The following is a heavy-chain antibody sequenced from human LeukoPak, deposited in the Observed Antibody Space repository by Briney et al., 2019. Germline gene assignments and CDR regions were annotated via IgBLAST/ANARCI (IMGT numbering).Heavy chain of an antibody. V-gene: IGHV3-9*01. Sequence: GGSLRLSCAASGFTFDDYAMHWVRQAPGKGLEWVSGISWSSGSIGYADSVKGRFTISRDNAKNSLYLQMNSLRAEDTALYYCAKIRVGRNYFDYWGQGPWSPSPQ. CDR3: AKIRVGRNYFDY. CDR2: ISWSSGSI. J-gene: IGHJ4*02. D-gene: IGHD1-26*01. CDR1: GFTFDDYA.